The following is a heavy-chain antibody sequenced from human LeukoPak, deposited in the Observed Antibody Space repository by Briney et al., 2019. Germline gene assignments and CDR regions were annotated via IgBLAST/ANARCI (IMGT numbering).Heavy chain of an antibody. CDR2: LVGSGTTM. Sequence: GGSLRLSCAASGFTFSTYEMNWVRQAPRKGLEWVSYLVGSGTTMSYADSVKGRFTTSRDNAKNSLYLQMNSLRAEDTAVYYCVRFSSTWYSSFDLWGQGTMVTVSS. D-gene: IGHD2-2*01. CDR3: VRFSSTWYSSFDL. J-gene: IGHJ3*01. V-gene: IGHV3-48*03. CDR1: GFTFSTYE.